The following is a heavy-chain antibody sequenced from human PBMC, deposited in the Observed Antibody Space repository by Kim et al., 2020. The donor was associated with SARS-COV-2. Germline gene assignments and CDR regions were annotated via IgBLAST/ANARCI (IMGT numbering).Heavy chain of an antibody. CDR3: ARGEVVRFVFTAPLYYY. J-gene: IGHJ6*01. CDR2: ISYDGSNK. V-gene: IGHV3-30*04. D-gene: IGHD2-15*01. Sequence: GGSLRLSCAASGFTFSSYAMHWVRQAPGKGLEWVAVISYDGSNKYYADPVKGRFTISRDNSKNTLYLQMNSLRAEDTAVYYCARGEVVRFVFTAPLYYY. CDR1: GFTFSSYA.